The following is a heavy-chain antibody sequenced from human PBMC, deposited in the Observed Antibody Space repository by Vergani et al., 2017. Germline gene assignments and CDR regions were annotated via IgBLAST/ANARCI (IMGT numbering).Heavy chain of an antibody. CDR2: ISARYPST. CDR1: GFTFSACP. J-gene: IGHJ3*02. V-gene: IGHV3-23*01. CDR3: ARDKHYYDSSGYYYAFDI. Sequence: EVQLLQSGGGVIQPGGSVRLSCAASGFTFSACPMTWVRQAPGKGLEWVSAISARYPSTYYADSVKGRFTISRDNSKNMLYLQMNSLRAEDTAVYYCARDKHYYDSSGYYYAFDIWGQGTMVTVSS. D-gene: IGHD3-22*01.